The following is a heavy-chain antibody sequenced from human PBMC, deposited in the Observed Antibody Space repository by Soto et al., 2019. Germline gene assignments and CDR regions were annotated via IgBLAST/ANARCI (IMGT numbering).Heavy chain of an antibody. V-gene: IGHV1-3*01. CDR3: AGGAGAAGD. Sequence: QVQLVQSGAEVKKPGASVKVSCKASGYTFTSYAMHWVRQAPGQRLEWMGWINAGNGNTKYSQKFQGRVTITRHTSASTAYTALTTLTSEVTAVHYFAGGAGAAGDWGQGALVSFSS. CDR1: GYTFTSYA. CDR2: INAGNGNT. J-gene: IGHJ4*02. D-gene: IGHD1-26*01.